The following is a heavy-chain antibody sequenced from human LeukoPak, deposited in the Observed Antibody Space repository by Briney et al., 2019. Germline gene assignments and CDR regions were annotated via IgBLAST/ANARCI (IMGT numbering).Heavy chain of an antibody. Sequence: PSETLSLTCTASGGSTSSSSYSWGWIRQPPGKEREWIGSIYFSGSTYYNPFLKRRTTISVETPNNHFFLKLSLISAAATVAYYCARHRHPIPAVIHSHFVYWGQGAMVTVSS. CDR3: ARHRHPIPAVIHSHFVY. J-gene: IGHJ4*02. CDR1: GGSTSSSSYS. D-gene: IGHD2-2*01. CDR2: IYFSGST. V-gene: IGHV4-39*01.